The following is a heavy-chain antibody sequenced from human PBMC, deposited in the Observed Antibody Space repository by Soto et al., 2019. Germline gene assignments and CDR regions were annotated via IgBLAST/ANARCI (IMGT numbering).Heavy chain of an antibody. CDR3: ARMLYDFWSGYYSPPHYYMDV. CDR1: GFSLSNARMG. CDR2: IFSNDEK. D-gene: IGHD3-3*01. Sequence: QVTLKESGPVLVKPTETLTLTCTVSGFSLSNARMGVSWIRQPPGKALEWLAHIFSNDEKSYSTSLKNRLTISKDTSKSQVVLTMTNMDPVDTATYYCARMLYDFWSGYYSPPHYYMDVWGKGTTVTVSS. J-gene: IGHJ6*03. V-gene: IGHV2-26*01.